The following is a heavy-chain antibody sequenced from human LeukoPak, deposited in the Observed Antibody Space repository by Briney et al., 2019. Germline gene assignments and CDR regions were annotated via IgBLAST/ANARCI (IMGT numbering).Heavy chain of an antibody. CDR3: ARGIVTSGWYLYAFDI. Sequence: GGSLRLSCAASGFTFSSYWMNWVRQAPGKGLEWVSSISSSGSYIYYADSVKGRFTISRDNAKNSLYLQMNSLRAEDTAVYYCARGIVTSGWYLYAFDIWGPGTMVTVSS. D-gene: IGHD6-19*01. V-gene: IGHV3-21*01. CDR2: ISSSGSYI. CDR1: GFTFSSYW. J-gene: IGHJ3*02.